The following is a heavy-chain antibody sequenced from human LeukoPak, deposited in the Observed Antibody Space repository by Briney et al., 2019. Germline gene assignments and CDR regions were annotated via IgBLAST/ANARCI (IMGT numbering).Heavy chain of an antibody. CDR2: IYYSGST. V-gene: IGHV4-39*01. CDR3: ARQGYDILTGHTYYFDY. D-gene: IGHD3-9*01. Sequence: SETLSLTCTVSGGSISGSSYYWGWIRQPPGKGLEWIGSIYYSGSTYYNPSLKSRVTISVDTSKNQFSLKLSSVTAADTAVYYCARQGYDILTGHTYYFDYWGQGTLVTVSS. CDR1: GGSISGSSYY. J-gene: IGHJ4*02.